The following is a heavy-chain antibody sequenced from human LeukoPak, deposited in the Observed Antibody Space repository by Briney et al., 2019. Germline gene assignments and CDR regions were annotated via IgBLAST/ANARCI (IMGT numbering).Heavy chain of an antibody. J-gene: IGHJ4*02. V-gene: IGHV4-4*07. CDR2: IYSSGSI. CDR1: GGSISSYY. Sequence: PSETLSLTCTVSGGSISSYYWSWIRQPAGKGLEWIGRIYSSGSISYNPSLKSRLSMSLDTSKNQFSLKLTSVTAADTAVYYCAHTGYYFDYWGQGTLVTVSS. CDR3: AHTGYYFDY.